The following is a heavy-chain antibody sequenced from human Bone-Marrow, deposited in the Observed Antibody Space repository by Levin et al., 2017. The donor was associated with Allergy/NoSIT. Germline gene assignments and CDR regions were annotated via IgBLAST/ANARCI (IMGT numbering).Heavy chain of an antibody. D-gene: IGHD3-22*01. V-gene: IGHV1-69*13. J-gene: IGHJ5*02. CDR1: GGSFNTYG. CDR2: FIPPFDTT. Sequence: VASVKVSCKASGGSFNTYGITWVRQAPGQGLEWMGGFIPPFDTTNYAQKFMGRVTISADESAKTAYLELRSLRSEDTAVYYCARSMMAVVQHGVWFDPWGQGTLVTVSS. CDR3: ARSMMAVVQHGVWFDP.